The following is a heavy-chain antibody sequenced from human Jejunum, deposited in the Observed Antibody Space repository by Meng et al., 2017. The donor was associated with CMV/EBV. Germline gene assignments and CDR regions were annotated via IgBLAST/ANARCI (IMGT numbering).Heavy chain of an antibody. CDR2: ISAYNGNT. D-gene: IGHD1-14*01. V-gene: IGHV1-18*01. CDR1: GYIFNNYG. Sequence: QVQLVPSGAEVNKPGASGKVSCKASGYIFNNYGVSWVRQAPGQGPEWMGWISAYNGNTNYAQNFQGRFTMTTDTSTSTAYMELRSLRSDDTAVYYCARDLPGGTKGTWLDLWGQGTLVTVSS. J-gene: IGHJ5*02. CDR3: ARDLPGGTKGTWLDL.